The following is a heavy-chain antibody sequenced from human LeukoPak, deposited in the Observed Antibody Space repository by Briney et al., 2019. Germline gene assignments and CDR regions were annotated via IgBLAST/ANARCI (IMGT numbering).Heavy chain of an antibody. J-gene: IGHJ4*02. V-gene: IGHV4-59*01. CDR2: IYNSGST. CDR1: GGSISSYY. Sequence: SETLSLTCSVSGGSISSYYWSWIRQPPGKGLEWIGYIYNSGSTNSNPSLKSRVTISVDTSKNQFSLKLSSVTAADTAVYYWAREWGYDSSGQIDYWGQGTLVTVSS. CDR3: AREWGYDSSGQIDY. D-gene: IGHD3-22*01.